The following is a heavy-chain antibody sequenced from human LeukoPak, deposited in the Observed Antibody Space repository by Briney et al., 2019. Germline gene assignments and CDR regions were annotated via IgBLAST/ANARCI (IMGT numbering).Heavy chain of an antibody. V-gene: IGHV3-30*02. Sequence: GGSLRLSCAASGFTFSTYGMHWVRQAPGKGLEWVAFIRSDGSNKYYSDSVKGRFTISRDNSKNTLYVQMHSLRPEDTAVYYCAKDLGYYYYMDVWGKGTTVTISS. J-gene: IGHJ6*03. D-gene: IGHD3-16*01. CDR3: AKDLGYYYYMDV. CDR2: IRSDGSNK. CDR1: GFTFSTYG.